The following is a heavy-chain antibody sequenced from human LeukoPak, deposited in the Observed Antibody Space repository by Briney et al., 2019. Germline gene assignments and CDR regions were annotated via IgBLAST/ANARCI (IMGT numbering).Heavy chain of an antibody. Sequence: EGSLRLSCAASGFTFSSTSMSWVRQAPGKGLEWVAVTVGGGDGTYYADSVKGRFTISRDNSNNTLYLQMNSLRAEDTAVYYCAKDHSTSWYFDSWGQGTLVTVSS. D-gene: IGHD6-13*01. CDR1: GFTFSSTS. J-gene: IGHJ4*02. CDR3: AKDHSTSWYFDS. V-gene: IGHV3-23*01. CDR2: TVGGGDGT.